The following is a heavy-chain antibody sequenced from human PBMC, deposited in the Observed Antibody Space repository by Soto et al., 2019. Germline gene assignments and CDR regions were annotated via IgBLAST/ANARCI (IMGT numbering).Heavy chain of an antibody. D-gene: IGHD2-21*02. Sequence: ASVKVSCKASGYIFTNYAIHWVRQAPGQRLDWVGWINVGTGNTKYSQNLQGRVTITRDTSATTAYMELSSLRSEDTAVYYCARGAGYCSGDCWNDYYYAMDVWGQGTTVTVSS. V-gene: IGHV1-3*01. CDR2: INVGTGNT. J-gene: IGHJ6*02. CDR3: ARGAGYCSGDCWNDYYYAMDV. CDR1: GYIFTNYA.